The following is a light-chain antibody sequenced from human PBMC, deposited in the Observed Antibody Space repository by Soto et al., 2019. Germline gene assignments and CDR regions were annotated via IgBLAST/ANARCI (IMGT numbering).Light chain of an antibody. CDR3: LQHNSYPYT. Sequence: DIQMTQSPFSLSASVGDRVTITCRASQGIRNYLGWFQQKPGEAPKRLIHATSSLEGGVPSRFSGSGSGTEFTLTINSLQPEDFATYYCLQHNSYPYTFGQGTKLEIK. CDR2: ATS. J-gene: IGKJ2*01. CDR1: QGIRNY. V-gene: IGKV1-17*01.